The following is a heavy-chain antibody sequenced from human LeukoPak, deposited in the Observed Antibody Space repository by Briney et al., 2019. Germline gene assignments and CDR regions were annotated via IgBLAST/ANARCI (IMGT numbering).Heavy chain of an antibody. D-gene: IGHD3-9*01. CDR1: GGSFSGYY. CDR2: INHSGST. CDR3: ARGGDILTVLDY. Sequence: SETLSLTCAVYGGSFSGYYWSWIRQPPGKGLEWIGEINHSGSTNYNPSLKSRVAISVDTSKNQFSLKLSSVTAADTAVYYCARGGDILTVLDYWGQGTLVTVSS. V-gene: IGHV4-34*01. J-gene: IGHJ4*02.